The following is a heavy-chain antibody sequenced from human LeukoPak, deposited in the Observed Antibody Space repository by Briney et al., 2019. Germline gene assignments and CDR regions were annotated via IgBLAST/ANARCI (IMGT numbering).Heavy chain of an antibody. CDR3: AREVWFGELSERTLDY. J-gene: IGHJ4*02. V-gene: IGHV1-18*01. CDR1: GYTFTCYG. Sequence: ASVRVSCKASGYTFTCYGISWVRQAPGQGLEWMGWISAYNGNTNYAQKLQGRVTMTTDTSTSTAYMELRSLRSDDTAVYYCAREVWFGELSERTLDYWGQGTLVTVSS. D-gene: IGHD3-10*01. CDR2: ISAYNGNT.